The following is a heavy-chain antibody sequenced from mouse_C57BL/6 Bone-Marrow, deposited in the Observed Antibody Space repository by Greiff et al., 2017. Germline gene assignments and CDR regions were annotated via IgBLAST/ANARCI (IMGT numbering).Heavy chain of an antibody. D-gene: IGHD1-1*01. CDR2: IDPENGDT. J-gene: IGHJ3*01. CDR3: TTNYYGSSSPAWFAY. V-gene: IGHV14-4*01. CDR1: GFNIKDDY. Sequence: EVQLVESGAELVRPGASVKLSCTASGFNIKDDYMHWVKQRPEQGLEWIGWIDPENGDTEYASKFQGKATITADTSSNTAYLQLSSLTSEDTAVYYCTTNYYGSSSPAWFAYWGQGTLVTVSA.